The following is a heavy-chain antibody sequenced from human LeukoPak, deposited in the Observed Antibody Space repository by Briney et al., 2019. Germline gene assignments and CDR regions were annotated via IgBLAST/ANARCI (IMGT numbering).Heavy chain of an antibody. CDR2: ISASGGST. J-gene: IGHJ4*02. D-gene: IGHD6-19*01. Sequence: PGGSLRLSCAASGFTFTNYAMTWGRQAPGKGLEWVSVISASGGSTYYADSVKGRFTISRDNSKNTLYLQMNSLRAEDTAVYYCAKDWSSGDWGQGTLVTVSS. CDR3: AKDWSSGD. CDR1: GFTFTNYA. V-gene: IGHV3-23*01.